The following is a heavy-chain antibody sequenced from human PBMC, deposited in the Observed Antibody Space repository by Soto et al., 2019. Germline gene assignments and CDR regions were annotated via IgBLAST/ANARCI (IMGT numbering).Heavy chain of an antibody. CDR1: GFTISSYA. J-gene: IGHJ4*02. CDR2: TYSKGGST. Sequence: EVQLVESGGGLVQPGGSLRLSCSASGFTISSYAMHWVRQAPGKGLESVSDTYSKGGSTHYADSVRGRFTISTDNSKNTLNLQMCSLRAEDTAVYYCVRDLWGFESWGQGTRVTVSS. D-gene: IGHD3-16*01. V-gene: IGHV3-64D*08. CDR3: VRDLWGFES.